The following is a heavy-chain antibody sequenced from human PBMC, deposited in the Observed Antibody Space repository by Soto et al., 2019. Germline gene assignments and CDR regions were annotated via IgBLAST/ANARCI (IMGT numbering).Heavy chain of an antibody. D-gene: IGHD1-1*01. CDR3: ARGRYGDY. CDR1: GYTFTSYG. V-gene: IGHV1-18*01. CDR2: ISAHNGNT. Sequence: QAHLVQSGAEAKKPGASVKVSCKGSGYTFTSYGITWVRQAPGQGLEWMGWISAHNGNTNYAQKLQGRVTVTRDTPTSTAYMELRSLRSDDTAVYYCARGRYGDYWGQGALVTVSS. J-gene: IGHJ4*02.